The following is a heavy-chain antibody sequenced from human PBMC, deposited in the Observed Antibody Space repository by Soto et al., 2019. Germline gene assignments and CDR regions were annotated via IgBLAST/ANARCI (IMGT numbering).Heavy chain of an antibody. CDR2: IYHSGST. V-gene: IGHV4-30-2*01. D-gene: IGHD6-13*01. CDR3: ASSHAGAHITAAVH. CDR1: GGSISSGGYS. J-gene: IGHJ4*02. Sequence: SETLSLTCAVSGGSISSGGYSWSWIRQPPGKGLEWIGYIYHSGSTYYNPSLKSRVTISVDRSKNQFSLKLSSVTAADTAVYYCASSHAGAHITAAVHWGQGTLVT.